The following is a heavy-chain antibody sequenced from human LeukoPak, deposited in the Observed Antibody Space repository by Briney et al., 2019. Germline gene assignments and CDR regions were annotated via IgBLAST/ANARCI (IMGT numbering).Heavy chain of an antibody. D-gene: IGHD3-22*01. Sequence: GGSLRLSCAASGFTFGSYAMSWVRQAPGKGLEWVSLISGDGGSTYYADSVKGRFTISRDNSKNSLYLQMNSLRTEDTALYYCAKTHLYYYDSSGYSPFDYWGQGTLVTVSS. CDR1: GFTFGSYA. CDR2: ISGDGGST. V-gene: IGHV3-43*02. J-gene: IGHJ4*02. CDR3: AKTHLYYYDSSGYSPFDY.